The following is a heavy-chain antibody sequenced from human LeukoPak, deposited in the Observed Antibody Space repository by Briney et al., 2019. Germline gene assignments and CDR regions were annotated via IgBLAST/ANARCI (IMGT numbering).Heavy chain of an antibody. V-gene: IGHV3-21*01. J-gene: IGHJ4*02. CDR1: GFTFNTFN. CDR2: ITSGGDYI. CDR3: ARGHYDVLTASYKWTPDY. Sequence: GGSLRLSCAASGFTFNTFNMNWVRQAPGKGLEWVSSITSGGDYICYADSVKGRFTTSRDNAKNSLSLQLNSLRVEDTAVYYCARGHYDVLTASYKWTPDYWGQGTLVTVSS. D-gene: IGHD3-9*01.